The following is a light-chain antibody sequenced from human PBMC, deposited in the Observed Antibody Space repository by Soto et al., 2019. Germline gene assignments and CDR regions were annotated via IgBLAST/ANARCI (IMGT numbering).Light chain of an antibody. Sequence: DIQMTQSPSSVSASVGDRVTITCRASQSISSWLAWYQQKPGKAHKXLIYDASSLESGVPSRFSGSGSGTELTINISSLQAEDGEVYDCQQYYSAPFTFGGGTKVDIK. V-gene: IGKV1-5*01. CDR2: DAS. J-gene: IGKJ4*01. CDR3: QQYYSAPFT. CDR1: QSISSW.